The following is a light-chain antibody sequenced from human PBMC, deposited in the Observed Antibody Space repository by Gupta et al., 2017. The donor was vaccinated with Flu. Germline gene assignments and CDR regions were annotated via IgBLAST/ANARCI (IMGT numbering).Light chain of an antibody. J-gene: IGKJ5*01. Sequence: GDRVTITCRASQGISSYLNWYQHKLGKAPKLLIYAASSLQSGVPSKFSGSGSGTDFTLTISSLQPEDFATYYCQQSYSIPNTFGQGTRLEIK. CDR3: QQSYSIPNT. CDR1: QGISSY. CDR2: AAS. V-gene: IGKV1-39*01.